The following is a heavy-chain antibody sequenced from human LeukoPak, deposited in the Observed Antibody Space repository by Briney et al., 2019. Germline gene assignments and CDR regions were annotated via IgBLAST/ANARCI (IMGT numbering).Heavy chain of an antibody. Sequence: GSLRLSCAASGFTFSSYAMSWVHQAPGKGLEWVSAISGSGGSTYYADSVKGRFTISRDNSKNTLYLQMNSLRAEDTAVYYCAKAVGQWLVEFDYWGQGTLVTVSS. D-gene: IGHD6-19*01. V-gene: IGHV3-23*01. CDR2: ISGSGGST. J-gene: IGHJ4*02. CDR3: AKAVGQWLVEFDY. CDR1: GFTFSSYA.